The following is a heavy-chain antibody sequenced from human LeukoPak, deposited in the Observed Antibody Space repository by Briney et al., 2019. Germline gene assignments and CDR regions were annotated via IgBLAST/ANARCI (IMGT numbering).Heavy chain of an antibody. CDR1: GYTFIGYY. Sequence: ASVKVSCKVSGYTFIGYYLHWVRQAPGQGLEWMGWINPNSGGTNYAQKFQGRVTMTRDTSISTAYMELSRLRSDDTAVYYCARGVDTAMVDYWGQGTLVTVSS. J-gene: IGHJ4*02. CDR2: INPNSGGT. CDR3: ARGVDTAMVDY. D-gene: IGHD5-18*01. V-gene: IGHV1-2*02.